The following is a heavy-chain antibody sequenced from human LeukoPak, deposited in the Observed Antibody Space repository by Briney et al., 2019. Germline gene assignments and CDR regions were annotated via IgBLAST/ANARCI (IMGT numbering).Heavy chain of an antibody. J-gene: IGHJ6*03. CDR3: AREARRTDIVVVPAAIRAYYYYYMDV. D-gene: IGHD2-2*02. CDR1: GGTFSSYA. V-gene: IGHV1-69*05. Sequence: SVKVSCKASGGTFSSYAISWVRQAPGQGLEWIGGIIPIFGTANYAQKFQGRVTITTDESTSTAYMELSSLRSEDTAVYCCAREARRTDIVVVPAAIRAYYYYYMDVWGKGTTVTVSS. CDR2: IIPIFGTA.